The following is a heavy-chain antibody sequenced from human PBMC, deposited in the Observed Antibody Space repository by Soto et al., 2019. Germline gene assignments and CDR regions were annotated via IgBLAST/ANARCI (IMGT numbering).Heavy chain of an antibody. CDR3: AKVTLKYSGSYFDY. CDR2: ISGSGGNT. V-gene: IGHV3-23*01. CDR1: GFTFSTYP. Sequence: EVQVLDSGGGLVQPGGSLRLSCAASGFTFSTYPMSWVRQAPGKGLEWVSVISGSGGNTDYADSVKGRFTMSRDNSKNTVYLQMNSLRVEDTAVYDCAKVTLKYSGSYFDYWGQGTLVTVSS. D-gene: IGHD1-26*01. J-gene: IGHJ4*02.